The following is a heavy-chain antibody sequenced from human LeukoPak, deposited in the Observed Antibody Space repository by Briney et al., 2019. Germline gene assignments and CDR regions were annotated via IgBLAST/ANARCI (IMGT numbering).Heavy chain of an antibody. D-gene: IGHD6-19*01. J-gene: IGHJ4*02. CDR2: IYYSGNT. Sequence: SETLSLTCTVSGVSISSCYWSWIRQSPGKGLEWIGYIYYSGNTNYNPSLKSRITISIDTSKNQFSLKLSSVTAADTAVYYCARVGSGCFDYWGQGTLVTVSS. V-gene: IGHV4-59*01. CDR1: GVSISSCY. CDR3: ARVGSGCFDY.